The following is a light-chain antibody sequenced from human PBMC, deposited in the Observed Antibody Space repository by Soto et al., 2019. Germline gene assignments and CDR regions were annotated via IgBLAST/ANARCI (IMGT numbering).Light chain of an antibody. J-gene: IGKJ5*01. Sequence: EIVMTQSPATLSVSPGARVTLSCRASQSVRSNLAWYQQKPGQSPRLLIYGASTRANGIPGRFSGGGSGTEFTLTISSLQSEDFSVYYCQQYNNWPTITFGQGTRLEIK. CDR2: GAS. CDR1: QSVRSN. CDR3: QQYNNWPTIT. V-gene: IGKV3-15*01.